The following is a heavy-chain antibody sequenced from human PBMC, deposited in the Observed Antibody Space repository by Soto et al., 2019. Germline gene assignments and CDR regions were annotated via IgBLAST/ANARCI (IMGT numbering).Heavy chain of an antibody. CDR2: INPNSGGT. CDR1: GYTFTGYY. J-gene: IGHJ5*02. D-gene: IGHD6-6*01. V-gene: IGHV1-2*04. Sequence: QVQLVQSGAEVKKPGASVKVSCKASGYTFTGYYMHWVRQAPGQGLEWMGWINPNSGGTNYAQKFQGWVTMTRDTSISTAYMELSRLRSDDTAVYYCARGPSIAARLGWFDPWGQGTLVTVSS. CDR3: ARGPSIAARLGWFDP.